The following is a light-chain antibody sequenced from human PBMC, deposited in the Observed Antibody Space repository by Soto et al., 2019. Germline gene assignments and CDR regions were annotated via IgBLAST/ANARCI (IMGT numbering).Light chain of an antibody. CDR2: EGN. CDR1: NNDVGSYNL. V-gene: IGLV2-23*01. CDR3: SSYAGSSIYVV. J-gene: IGLJ2*01. Sequence: QSVLPQPASVSGSPGQSITISCTGTNNDVGSYNLVSWYQQHPGKAPKVMLYEGNKRPSGDSNRFSASKSGNTASLTISGLQADDEADYYCSSYAGSSIYVVFGGGTKVTVL.